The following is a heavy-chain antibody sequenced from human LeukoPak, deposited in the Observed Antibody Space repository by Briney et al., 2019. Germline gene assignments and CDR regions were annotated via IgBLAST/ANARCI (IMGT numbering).Heavy chain of an antibody. D-gene: IGHD6-19*01. J-gene: IGHJ4*02. V-gene: IGHV3-64*01. Sequence: GGSLRLSCAASGFTFSSYAMHWVRQAPGKGLECVSAISSNGGSTYYANSVKGRFTISRDNSKTTPYLKMGSLRAEDMAWYYVARDVASGWNYFDCWGQGTLVTVSS. CDR2: ISSNGGST. CDR3: ARDVASGWNYFDC. CDR1: GFTFSSYA.